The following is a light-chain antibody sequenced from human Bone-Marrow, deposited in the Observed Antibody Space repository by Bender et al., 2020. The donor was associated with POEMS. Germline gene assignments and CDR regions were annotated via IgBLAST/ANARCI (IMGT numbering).Light chain of an antibody. CDR2: SDN. Sequence: QSVVTQPPSLSEAPRQRVTISCSGSTSNIGSNTVNWYQQVPGTAPTLLMSSDNQRASGVPDRFSGSKSGTSASLAITGLQAEDEADYYCQSYDSGLRGFVIFGGGTKLTVL. CDR1: TSNIGSNT. J-gene: IGLJ2*01. V-gene: IGLV1-44*01. CDR3: QSYDSGLRGFVI.